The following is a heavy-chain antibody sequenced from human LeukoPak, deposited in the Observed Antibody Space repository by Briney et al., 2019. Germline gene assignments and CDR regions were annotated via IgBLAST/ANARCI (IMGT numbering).Heavy chain of an antibody. Sequence: SETLSLTCAVYGGSFSGYYWSWIRQPPGKGLEWIGEINHSGSTNYNPSLKSRVTISVDMSKNQFSLKLSSVTAADTAVYYCARESPAMAVDYWGQGTLVTVSS. J-gene: IGHJ4*02. V-gene: IGHV4-34*01. CDR3: ARESPAMAVDY. CDR2: INHSGST. D-gene: IGHD5-18*01. CDR1: GGSFSGYY.